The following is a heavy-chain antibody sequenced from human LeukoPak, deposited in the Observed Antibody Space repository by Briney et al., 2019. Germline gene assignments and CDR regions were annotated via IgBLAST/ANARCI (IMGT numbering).Heavy chain of an antibody. V-gene: IGHV4-59*01. Sequence: SETLSHICTVSGGSISSYYWNWIGQPPGKGLEWIGYIFYSGITNYNPSLKSRVTISVDTSKKQFSLKLTSVTAADTAVYYCARDSWSYPHWFVPCGPGTLVTVSS. CDR2: IFYSGIT. J-gene: IGHJ5*02. CDR1: GGSISSYY. D-gene: IGHD1-26*01. CDR3: ARDSWSYPHWFVP.